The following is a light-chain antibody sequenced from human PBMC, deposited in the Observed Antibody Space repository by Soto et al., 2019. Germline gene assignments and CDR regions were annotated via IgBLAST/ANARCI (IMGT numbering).Light chain of an antibody. CDR3: MQGTQFPRT. J-gene: IGKJ1*01. CDR1: QSLLHSDGKTY. CDR2: EAS. V-gene: IGKV2D-29*01. Sequence: EIVLTQTPLSLSVTPGQPASISCKSSQSLLHSDGKTYLYWYLQRPGQPPQALMYEASNRFSGVPDSFSCGGTGTDFTLKISRVEADDVGVYYCMQGTQFPRTFGQGTKAEIK.